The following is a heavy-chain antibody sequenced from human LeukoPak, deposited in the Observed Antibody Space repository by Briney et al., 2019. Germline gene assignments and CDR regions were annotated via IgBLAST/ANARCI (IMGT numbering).Heavy chain of an antibody. CDR3: TRGDYYDSSGYYFLFDY. Sequence: GGSLRLSCAASGFRFSSNWMSWVRQAPGKGLEWVGFIRSKAYGGTTEYAASVKGRFTISRDDSKSIAYLQMNSLKTEDTAVYYCTRGDYYDSSGYYFLFDYWGQGTLVTVSS. CDR1: GFRFSSNW. J-gene: IGHJ4*02. V-gene: IGHV3-49*04. CDR2: IRSKAYGGTT. D-gene: IGHD3-22*01.